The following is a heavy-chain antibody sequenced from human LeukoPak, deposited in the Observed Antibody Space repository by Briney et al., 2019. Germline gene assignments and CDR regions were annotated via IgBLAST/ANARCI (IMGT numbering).Heavy chain of an antibody. Sequence: SETLSLTCSVSGGSISSSGYYWGWIRQSPGLGLEWIGSVYNSGNTYYNPSVMSRVTIFVDTSKNQFSLKLSSVTAADTALYYCARLSRAVADHWGQGTLVTVSS. D-gene: IGHD2-2*01. CDR2: VYNSGNT. V-gene: IGHV4-39*01. J-gene: IGHJ4*02. CDR3: ARLSRAVADH. CDR1: GGSISSSGYY.